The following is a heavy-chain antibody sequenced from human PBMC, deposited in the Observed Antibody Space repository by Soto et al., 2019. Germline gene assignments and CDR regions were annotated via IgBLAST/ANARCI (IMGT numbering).Heavy chain of an antibody. D-gene: IGHD3-3*01. CDR3: ARGARSDDFWSGYYTGMEIFDY. V-gene: IGHV4-31*03. J-gene: IGHJ4*02. CDR1: GGSISSGGYY. CDR2: IYYSGST. Sequence: SETLSLTCTVSGGSISSGGYYWSWIRQHPGKGLEWIGYIYYSGSTYYNPSLKSRVTISVDTSKNQFSLNLSSVTAADTAVYYCARGARSDDFWSGYYTGMEIFDYWGQGTLVTVSS.